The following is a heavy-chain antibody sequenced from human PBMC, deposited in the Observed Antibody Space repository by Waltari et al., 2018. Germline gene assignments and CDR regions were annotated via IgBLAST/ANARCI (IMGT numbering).Heavy chain of an antibody. Sequence: EVQVVESGGGLVQHGRSLRLSCAGSGFTFDDFAMHWVRQYPGKGLEWVSGISYNSGSIDYADSVRGRFTVSRDNAKNSLYLQMNSLTVDDTALYYCAKDMSPYTSSQDFDSWGQGTLVIVSS. J-gene: IGHJ4*02. CDR2: ISYNSGSI. CDR1: GFTFDDFA. D-gene: IGHD1-1*01. CDR3: AKDMSPYTSSQDFDS. V-gene: IGHV3-9*01.